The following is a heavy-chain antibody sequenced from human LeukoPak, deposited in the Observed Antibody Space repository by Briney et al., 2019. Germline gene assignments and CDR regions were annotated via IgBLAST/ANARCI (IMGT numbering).Heavy chain of an antibody. CDR1: GGSISSGSYY. V-gene: IGHV4-61*02. J-gene: IGHJ4*02. Sequence: PSQTLSLTCTVSGGSISSGSYYWSWIRQPAGKGLEWIGRIYTSGSTNYNPSLKSRVTISVDTSKNQFSLKLSSVTAADTAVYYCARDGLDWRGGNYWGQGTLVAVSS. CDR2: IYTSGST. CDR3: ARDGLDWRGGNY. D-gene: IGHD2-15*01.